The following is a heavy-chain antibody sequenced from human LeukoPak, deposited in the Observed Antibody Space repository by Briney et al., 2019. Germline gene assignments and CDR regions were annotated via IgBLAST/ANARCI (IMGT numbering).Heavy chain of an antibody. CDR3: ARGDYYGSGSYQYYFDY. J-gene: IGHJ4*02. D-gene: IGHD3-10*01. V-gene: IGHV3-30-3*01. CDR1: GFTFSSYA. Sequence: GGSLRLSCAASGFTFSSYAMHWVRQAPGKGLEWGAAISYDGSNKYYADSVKGRFTISRDNSKNTLYLQMNSLRAEDTAVYYCARGDYYGSGSYQYYFDYWGQGTLVTVSS. CDR2: ISYDGSNK.